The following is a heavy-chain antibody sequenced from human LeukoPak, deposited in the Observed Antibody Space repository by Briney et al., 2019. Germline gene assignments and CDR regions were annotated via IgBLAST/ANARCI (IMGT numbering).Heavy chain of an antibody. J-gene: IGHJ5*02. CDR3: ARDRGYCSGGSCYSSIGNWFDP. CDR2: IIPIFGTA. D-gene: IGHD2-15*01. CDR1: GGTFSSYA. V-gene: IGHV1-69*06. Sequence: SVKVSCKASGGTFSSYAISWVRQAPGQGLEWMGGIIPIFGTANYAQKFQGRVTITADKSTSTAYMELSSLRSEDTAVYYCARDRGYCSGGSCYSSIGNWFDPWGQGTLVTVSS.